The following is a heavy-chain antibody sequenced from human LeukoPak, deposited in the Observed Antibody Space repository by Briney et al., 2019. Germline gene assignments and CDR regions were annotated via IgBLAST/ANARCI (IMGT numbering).Heavy chain of an antibody. J-gene: IGHJ4*02. CDR3: ARATTVTYGSYYFDY. D-gene: IGHD4-17*01. CDR2: ISAYTGNT. CDR1: GYTFTSYG. V-gene: IGHV1-18*01. Sequence: ASVKVSCKASGYTFTSYGISWVRQAPGQGLEWMGWISAYTGNTNYAQKLQGRVTMTTDTSTSTAYMELRSLRSDDTAVYYCARATTVTYGSYYFDYWGQGTLVTVSS.